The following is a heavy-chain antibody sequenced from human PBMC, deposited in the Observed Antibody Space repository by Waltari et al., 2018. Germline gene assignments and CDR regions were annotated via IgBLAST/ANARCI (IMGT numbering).Heavy chain of an antibody. CDR3: ARQGRDGYNWYYYYYMDV. D-gene: IGHD5-12*01. CDR2: IYYSGST. CDR1: GGSISSYY. Sequence: QVQLQESGPGLVKPSETLSLTCTVSGGSISSYYWSWIRQPPGKGLEWIGYIYYSGSTNYNPSLKSRVTISVDTSKNQFSLKLSSVTAADTAVYYCARQGRDGYNWYYYYYMDVWGKGTTVTVSS. V-gene: IGHV4-59*01. J-gene: IGHJ6*03.